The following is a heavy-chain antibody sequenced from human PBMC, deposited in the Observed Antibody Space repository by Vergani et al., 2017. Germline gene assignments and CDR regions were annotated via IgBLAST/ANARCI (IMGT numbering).Heavy chain of an antibody. V-gene: IGHV4-34*01. CDR2: INHSGST. J-gene: IGHJ4*02. CDR1: GGSFSGYY. CDR3: ARCKPKLSDSCSSRFLPAKIGFDY. D-gene: IGHD6-6*01. Sequence: QVQLPQWGAGLLKPSETLSLTCAVYGGSFSGYYWSWIRQPPGKGLEWIGEINHSGSTNYNPSLKSRVTISVDTSKNQFSLKLSYVTAADTAVYYCARCKPKLSDSCSSRFLPAKIGFDYWGQGTLVTVSS.